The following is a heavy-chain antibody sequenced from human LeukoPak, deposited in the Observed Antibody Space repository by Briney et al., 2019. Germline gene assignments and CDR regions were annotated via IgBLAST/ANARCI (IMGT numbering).Heavy chain of an antibody. Sequence: SETLSLTCSVSGGSISGSSYYWGWIRQPPGKGLEWLGGIYYSGRTFDNPSLQSRVTISVDTSKNQFSLKLTSVTAADTAVYYCARIGGLAVAGTDNWFGPWGQGTLVTVSS. CDR3: ARIGGLAVAGTDNWFGP. CDR1: GGSISGSSYY. V-gene: IGHV4-39*07. D-gene: IGHD6-19*01. CDR2: IYYSGRT. J-gene: IGHJ5*02.